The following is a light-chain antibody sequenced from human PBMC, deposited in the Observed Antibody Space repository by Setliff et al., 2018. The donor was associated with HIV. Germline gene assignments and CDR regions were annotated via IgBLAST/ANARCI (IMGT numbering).Light chain of an antibody. CDR2: EVN. J-gene: IGLJ1*01. Sequence: QSALTQPASVSGSPGQSITIPCAGSSSDIGTYNLVSWYQQHPGKAPKLVIYEVNRRPSGVSNRFSGSKSGNTASLTISGLQAEDEADYYCSSYTSSNTPYVFGTGTKV. CDR1: SSDIGTYNL. V-gene: IGLV2-14*02. CDR3: SSYTSSNTPYV.